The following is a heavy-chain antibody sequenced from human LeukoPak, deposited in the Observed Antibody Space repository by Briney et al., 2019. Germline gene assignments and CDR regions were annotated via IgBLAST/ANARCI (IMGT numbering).Heavy chain of an antibody. V-gene: IGHV3-9*01. CDR3: AKDAHTHMRGGLDY. CDR1: GFTFDDYA. Sequence: GGSLRLSCAVSGFTFDDYAMPWVRQAPGKGLELVSSISWNSGSIGYADSVKGRFTISRDNAKNSLHLQMNSLRAEDTALYYCAKDAHTHMRGGLDYWGQGTLVTVSS. J-gene: IGHJ4*02. CDR2: ISWNSGSI. D-gene: IGHD3-16*01.